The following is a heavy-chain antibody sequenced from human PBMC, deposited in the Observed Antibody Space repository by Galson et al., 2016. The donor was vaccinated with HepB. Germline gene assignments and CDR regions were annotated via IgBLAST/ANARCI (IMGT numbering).Heavy chain of an antibody. CDR3: ARSRFDYDLWGDSNVGQYYYYGLDD. V-gene: IGHV1-2*02. CDR1: GDTFSDSN. CDR2: ISPNSGDT. J-gene: IGHJ6*02. Sequence: SVKVSCKASGDTFSDSNINWVRQAPGQGLEWMGWISPNSGDTNYAQKFQGRVTMTRDTSITTVYMELSRLTFDDTAIYYCARSRFDYDLWGDSNVGQYYYYGLDDWGQGTTVTVSS. D-gene: IGHD3-3*01.